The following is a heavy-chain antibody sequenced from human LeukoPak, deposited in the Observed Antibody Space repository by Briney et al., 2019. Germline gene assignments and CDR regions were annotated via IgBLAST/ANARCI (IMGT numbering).Heavy chain of an antibody. CDR1: GYTFTSYG. D-gene: IGHD3-16*01. J-gene: IGHJ4*02. V-gene: IGHV1-18*01. CDR2: ISAYNGNT. Sequence: ASVKVSCKASGYTFTSYGISWVRQAPGQGLEWMGWISAYNGNTNYAQKLQGRVTMTTDTSSSTAYMELRSLRSDDTAVYYCARVAARSVWGYFDYWGQGTLVTVSS. CDR3: ARVAARSVWGYFDY.